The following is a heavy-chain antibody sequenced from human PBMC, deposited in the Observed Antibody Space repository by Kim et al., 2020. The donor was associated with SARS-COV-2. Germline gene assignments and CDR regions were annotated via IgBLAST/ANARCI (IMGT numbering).Heavy chain of an antibody. CDR3: ARDLQNKVFDP. V-gene: IGHV3-11*01. Sequence: GGSLRLSCRASGFTMSNFYMTWIRQTPGKGLEWLSYISTVGTTMCYADSVKGRFIISRDNAKNSVYLEMNSLRVEDTAVYYCARDLQNKVFDPSGQGT. CDR1: GFTMSNFY. J-gene: IGHJ5*02. CDR2: ISTVGTTM.